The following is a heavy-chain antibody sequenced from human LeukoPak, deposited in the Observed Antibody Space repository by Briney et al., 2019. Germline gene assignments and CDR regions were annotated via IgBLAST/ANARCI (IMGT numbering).Heavy chain of an antibody. CDR2: INPTGGST. J-gene: IGHJ4*02. V-gene: IGHV1-46*01. CDR3: ARESTAFDY. CDR1: GYRFTSYG. Sequence: GASVKVSCKASGYRFTSYGISWVRQAPGQGLEWMGLINPTGGSTSYAQQFQGRISMSRDTSTSTVYMEMSSLTSEDTALYYCARESTAFDYWGQGTLVTVSS.